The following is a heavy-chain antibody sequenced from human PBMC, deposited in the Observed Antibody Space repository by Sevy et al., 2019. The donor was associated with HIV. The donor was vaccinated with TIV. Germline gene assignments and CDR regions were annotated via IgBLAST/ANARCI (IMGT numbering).Heavy chain of an antibody. V-gene: IGHV1-18*01. Sequence: ASVKVSCKASGYTFTSYGISWVRQAPGQGLEWMGWISAYNGNTNYAQKLQGRVTMTTDTSTSTAYMELRSLRSDDTXXXXXXXXXXXXXXXXXXXXYYGMDVWGQGTTVTVSS. CDR2: ISAYNGNT. CDR1: GYTFTSYG. J-gene: IGHJ6*02. CDR3: XXXXXXXXXXXXXXXYYGMDV.